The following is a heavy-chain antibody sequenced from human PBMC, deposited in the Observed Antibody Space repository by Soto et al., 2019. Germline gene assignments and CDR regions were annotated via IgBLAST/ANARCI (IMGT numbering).Heavy chain of an antibody. Sequence: GGSLRLSCAASGFTFSSYAMSWVRQAPGKGLEWVSAISGSGGSTYYADSVKGRFTISRDNSKNTLYLQMSSLRAEDTAVYYCAKDVYDILTGYYIRLDYWGQGTLVTVSS. V-gene: IGHV3-23*01. CDR2: ISGSGGST. CDR3: AKDVYDILTGYYIRLDY. D-gene: IGHD3-9*01. J-gene: IGHJ4*02. CDR1: GFTFSSYA.